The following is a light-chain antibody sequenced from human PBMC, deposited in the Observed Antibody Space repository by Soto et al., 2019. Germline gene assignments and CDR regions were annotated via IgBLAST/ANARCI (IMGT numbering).Light chain of an antibody. Sequence: DIQMTQSPSSLSASVGDRVTITCRASQSISNYLNWYQQKPGKAPKLLIYATSNLQSGVPSRFSGSRSGTDFTLTISSLQPEDFATYFCHQSHSLPYTFGQGTKLEIK. CDR3: HQSHSLPYT. CDR2: ATS. J-gene: IGKJ2*01. V-gene: IGKV1-39*01. CDR1: QSISNY.